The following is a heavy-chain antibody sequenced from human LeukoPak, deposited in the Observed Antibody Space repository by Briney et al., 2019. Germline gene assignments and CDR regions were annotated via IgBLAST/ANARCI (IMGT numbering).Heavy chain of an antibody. J-gene: IGHJ4*02. CDR1: GFTFSNYA. V-gene: IGHV3-23*01. CDR3: AKLIPLFDCSSTSCYGFDY. D-gene: IGHD2-2*01. CDR2: ILGRGGST. Sequence: GRSLRLSCAASGFTFSNYAMSCVRQAPGKGLEWVSTILGRGGSTYYADAGKGRFTISRDNSKNTLYLQMNSLRAGDTAIYYGAKLIPLFDCSSTSCYGFDYWGQGTLVTVSS.